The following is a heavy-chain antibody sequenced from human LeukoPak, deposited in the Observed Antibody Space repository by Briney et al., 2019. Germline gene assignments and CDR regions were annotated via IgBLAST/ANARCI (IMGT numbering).Heavy chain of an antibody. CDR2: IKQDGSEK. Sequence: GGSLRLSCAASGFSFSRMSWVRQAPGMGLEWVANIKQDGSEKYYVDSVKGRFTISRDIAKNSLYLQMNSLRAEETAVYYCARDRPQQWLVRGQRGYYYYMDVWGKGTTVTISS. CDR1: GFSFSR. J-gene: IGHJ6*03. D-gene: IGHD6-19*01. CDR3: ARDRPQQWLVRGQRGYYYYMDV. V-gene: IGHV3-7*01.